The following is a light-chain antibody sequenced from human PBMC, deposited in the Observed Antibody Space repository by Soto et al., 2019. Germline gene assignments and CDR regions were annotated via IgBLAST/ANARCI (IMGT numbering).Light chain of an antibody. CDR2: GAS. CDR1: QSVSSSY. J-gene: IGKJ1*01. CDR3: QQRSNWPRT. Sequence: EIVLTQSPGTLSLSPGERATLSCRASQSVSSSYLAWYQQKPGQAPRLLIYGASSRATGIPDRFSGSGSGTDFSLIIGRLEPEDFAVYYCQQRSNWPRTFGQGTKVDIK. V-gene: IGKV3D-20*02.